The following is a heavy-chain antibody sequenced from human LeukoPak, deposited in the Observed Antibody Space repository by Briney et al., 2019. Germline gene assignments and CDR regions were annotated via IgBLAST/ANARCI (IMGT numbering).Heavy chain of an antibody. CDR2: IINSGGTI. D-gene: IGHD3-10*01. CDR1: GFTFSIHG. J-gene: IGHJ6*02. CDR3: ERVGRGLYSMDV. V-gene: IGHV3-48*02. Sequence: QPGGSLRLSCAASGFTFSIHGMNWVRQTPGKGLEWVSYIINSGGTIYYADSVQGRFTISRDNAKNSLYLQLNSLSDEDTAVYYCERVGRGLYSMDVWGQGTTVTVSS.